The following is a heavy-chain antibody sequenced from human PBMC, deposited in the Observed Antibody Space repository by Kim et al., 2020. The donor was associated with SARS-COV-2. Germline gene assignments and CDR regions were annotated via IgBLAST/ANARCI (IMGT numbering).Heavy chain of an antibody. J-gene: IGHJ4*02. CDR3: ARVMGYDSSGYYER. D-gene: IGHD3-22*01. V-gene: IGHV1-69*01. Sequence: AQKFQGRVTITADESTSTAYMELSSLRSEDTAVYYCARVMGYDSSGYYERWGQGTLVTVSS.